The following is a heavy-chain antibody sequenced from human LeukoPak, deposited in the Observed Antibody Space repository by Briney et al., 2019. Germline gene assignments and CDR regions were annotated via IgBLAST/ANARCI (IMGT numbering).Heavy chain of an antibody. CDR1: GGSISSGGYY. Sequence: PSETLSLTCTVSGGSISSGGYYWSWIRQHPGKGLEWIGYIYYSGSTYCNPSLKSRVTISVDTSKNQFSLKLSSVTAADTAVYYCARVSMVRGVIKYFDYWGQGTLVTVSS. CDR3: ARVSMVRGVIKYFDY. D-gene: IGHD3-10*01. CDR2: IYYSGST. V-gene: IGHV4-31*03. J-gene: IGHJ4*02.